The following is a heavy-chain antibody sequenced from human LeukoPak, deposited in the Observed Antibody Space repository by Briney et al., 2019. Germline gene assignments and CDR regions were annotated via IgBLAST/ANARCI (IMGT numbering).Heavy chain of an antibody. CDR1: GGSIISYY. D-gene: IGHD1-26*01. Sequence: SETLSLTCTVSGGSIISYYWNWIRQPPGKGLEWIGYIHNSGSTNCNPSLKSRVTMSVDTSKSQFSLKLSSVTAADTAVYYCARGSIPDYWGQGTLVTVSS. J-gene: IGHJ4*02. V-gene: IGHV4-59*01. CDR3: ARGSIPDY. CDR2: IHNSGST.